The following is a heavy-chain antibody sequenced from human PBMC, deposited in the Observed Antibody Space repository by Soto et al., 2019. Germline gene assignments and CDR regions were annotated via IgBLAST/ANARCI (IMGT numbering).Heavy chain of an antibody. V-gene: IGHV4-39*01. Sequence: SETLSLTCTVSGGSISSSTYYWAWIRQPPGKGLEWIGSIYYSGTTYYNSSLKSRVTISVDRSKNQISLKLSSVTAADTAVYYCARLIGNSWLDSWGQGTLVTVSS. CDR1: GGSISSSTYY. J-gene: IGHJ5*01. CDR3: ARLIGNSWLDS. CDR2: IYYSGTT.